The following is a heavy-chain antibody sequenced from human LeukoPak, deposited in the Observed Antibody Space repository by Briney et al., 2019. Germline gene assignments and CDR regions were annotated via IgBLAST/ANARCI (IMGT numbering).Heavy chain of an antibody. Sequence: SVKVSCKASGGTFSSYAISWVRQAPGQGPEWMGGIIPIFGTANYAQKFQGRVTITADESTSTACMELSSLRSEDTAVYYCARGSVKDDFWSGYYVFDYWGQGTLVTVSS. CDR2: IIPIFGTA. J-gene: IGHJ4*02. CDR1: GGTFSSYA. V-gene: IGHV1-69*01. CDR3: ARGSVKDDFWSGYYVFDY. D-gene: IGHD3-3*01.